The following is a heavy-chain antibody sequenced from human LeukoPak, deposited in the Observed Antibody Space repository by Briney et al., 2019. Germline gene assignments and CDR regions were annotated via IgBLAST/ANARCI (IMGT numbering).Heavy chain of an antibody. J-gene: IGHJ4*02. CDR2: ISSSSSYI. Sequence: GGSLRLSCAASGFTFSSYSMNWVRQAPEKGLEWVSSISSSSSYIYYADSVKGRFTISRDNAKNSLYLQMNSLRAEDTAVYYCARMAVAGTWSYFDYWGQGTLVTVSS. V-gene: IGHV3-21*01. D-gene: IGHD6-19*01. CDR1: GFTFSSYS. CDR3: ARMAVAGTWSYFDY.